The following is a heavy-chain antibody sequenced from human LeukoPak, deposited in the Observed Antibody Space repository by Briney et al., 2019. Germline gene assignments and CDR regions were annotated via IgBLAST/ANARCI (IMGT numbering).Heavy chain of an antibody. Sequence: ASVKVSCKASGYTFIGHYMYWVRQAPGQGLEWMGWINPNSGDTNSAQNFQGRVTMTRDTSISTAYMELSRLTSDNTAVYYCARGSDDASDIWGQGTMVTVSS. V-gene: IGHV1-2*02. CDR3: ARGSDDASDI. J-gene: IGHJ3*02. CDR1: GYTFIGHY. CDR2: INPNSGDT.